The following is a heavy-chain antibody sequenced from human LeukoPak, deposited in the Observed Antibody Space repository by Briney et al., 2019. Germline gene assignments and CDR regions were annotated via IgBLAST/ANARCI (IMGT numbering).Heavy chain of an antibody. J-gene: IGHJ4*02. V-gene: IGHV4-4*02. D-gene: IGHD6-13*01. CDR3: ATFSAGRFDY. CDR2: FYHSGST. CDR1: GGSISSSNW. Sequence: RTSGTLSLTCAVPGGSISSSNWWSWVRQPPGKGLEWIGEFYHSGSTYYNPPLKSRVTLSVDKSKNQFSLKLSSVTAAYTAVYYCATFSAGRFDYWGQGTLVTVSS.